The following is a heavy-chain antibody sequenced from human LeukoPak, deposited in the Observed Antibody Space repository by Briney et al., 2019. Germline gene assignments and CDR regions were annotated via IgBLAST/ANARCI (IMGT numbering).Heavy chain of an antibody. Sequence: SETLSLTCTVSGGSISSYYWSWIRQPPGKGLEWIGYIYYSGSTNYNPSPKSRVTISVDTSKNQFSLKLSSVTAADTAVYYCARQGVGGDYILFDYWGQGTLVTVSS. CDR3: ARQGVGGDYILFDY. D-gene: IGHD4-17*01. J-gene: IGHJ4*02. CDR2: IYYSGST. V-gene: IGHV4-59*08. CDR1: GGSISSYY.